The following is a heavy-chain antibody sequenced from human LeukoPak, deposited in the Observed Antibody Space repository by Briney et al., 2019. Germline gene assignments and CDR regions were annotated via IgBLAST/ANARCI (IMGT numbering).Heavy chain of an antibody. CDR3: ARETRYYDSSGYSLGTYFDY. J-gene: IGHJ4*02. CDR1: GFTFSSYG. D-gene: IGHD3-22*01. CDR2: IWYDGSNK. Sequence: GGSLRLSCAASGFTFSSYGMHWVRQAPGKGLEWVAVIWYDGSNKYYADSVKGRFTISRDNSKNTLYLQMNSLRAEDTAVYYCARETRYYDSSGYSLGTYFDYWGQGTLVTVSS. V-gene: IGHV3-33*01.